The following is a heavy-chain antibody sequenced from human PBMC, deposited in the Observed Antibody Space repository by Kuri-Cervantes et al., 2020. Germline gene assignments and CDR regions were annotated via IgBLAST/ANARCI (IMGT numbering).Heavy chain of an antibody. CDR2: IIPILGIA. D-gene: IGHD4-17*01. J-gene: IGHJ5*01. CDR1: GGTFSSYT. Sequence: SVKVSCKASGGTFSSYTISWVRQAPGQGLEWMGRIIPILGIANYAQKFQGRVTITADKSTSTAYMELSSLRSEDTAVYYCARRATYGDYSGNWFDPWGQGTLVTGSS. CDR3: ARRATYGDYSGNWFDP. V-gene: IGHV1-69*02.